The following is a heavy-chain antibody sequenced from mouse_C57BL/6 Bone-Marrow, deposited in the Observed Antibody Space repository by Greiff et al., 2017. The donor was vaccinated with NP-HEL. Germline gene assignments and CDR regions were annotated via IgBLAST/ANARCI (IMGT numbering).Heavy chain of an antibody. CDR1: GYAFSSSW. V-gene: IGHV1-82*01. Sequence: VKLMESGPELVKPGASVKISCKASGYAFSSSWMNWVQQRPGKGLEWIGRIYPGDGDTNYNGKFKGKATLTADKSSSTAYMQLSSLTSEDSAVYFCANYDYESLDYWGQGTTLTVSS. CDR2: IYPGDGDT. D-gene: IGHD2-4*01. J-gene: IGHJ2*01. CDR3: ANYDYESLDY.